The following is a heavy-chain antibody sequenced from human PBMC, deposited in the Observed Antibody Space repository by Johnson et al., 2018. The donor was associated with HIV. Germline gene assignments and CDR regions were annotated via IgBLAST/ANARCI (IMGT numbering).Heavy chain of an antibody. Sequence: VQLVESGGGVVQPGRSLRLSCAVSGFTLSHYGMHWVRQAPGKGLEWVSFISSGSHSIYYADSVKGRFTISRDNSKNSLYLQMSSLRAEDTAMYYCARDRGGITGTQSAFDIWGQGTMVTVSS. J-gene: IGHJ3*02. V-gene: IGHV3-48*04. CDR3: ARDRGGITGTQSAFDI. CDR2: ISSGSHSI. CDR1: GFTLSHYG. D-gene: IGHD1-20*01.